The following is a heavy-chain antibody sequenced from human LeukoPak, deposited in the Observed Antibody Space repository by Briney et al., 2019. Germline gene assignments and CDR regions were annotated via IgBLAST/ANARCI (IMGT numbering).Heavy chain of an antibody. CDR1: GFTFSSYA. CDR2: ITISSNFI. CDR3: ARDGHGDGILTGYSYFGMDV. J-gene: IGHJ6*02. Sequence: PGGSLRLSCAASGFTFSSYAVSWVRQASGKGLEWVSSITISSNFIYYADSVKGRFTISRDNAKNSLYLQMNSLRAEDTAVYFCARDGHGDGILTGYSYFGMDVWGQGTTVTVSS. V-gene: IGHV3-21*01. D-gene: IGHD3-9*01.